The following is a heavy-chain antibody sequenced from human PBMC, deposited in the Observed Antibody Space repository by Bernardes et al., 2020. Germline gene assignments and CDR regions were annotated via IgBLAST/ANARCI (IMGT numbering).Heavy chain of an antibody. V-gene: IGHV3-48*01. CDR1: GFTFISSK. D-gene: IGHD1-26*01. CDR2: ISSSSSTI. CDR3: ARVTVGPTSFDY. J-gene: IGHJ4*02. Sequence: VGPLFLSCAASGFTFISSKMNWVRQDPGPGLAWVSYISSSSSTIYYADSVKGRFTISRDNAKNSLYLQMNSLRAEDTAVYYCARVTVGPTSFDYWGQGTLVTGSS.